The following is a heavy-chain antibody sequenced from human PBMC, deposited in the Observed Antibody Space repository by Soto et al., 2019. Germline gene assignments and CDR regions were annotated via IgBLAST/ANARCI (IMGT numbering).Heavy chain of an antibody. CDR1: GFTFSSYG. CDR3: ARGPYYYDSSGYPDY. Sequence: GGSLRLSCAASGFTFSSYGMHWVRQAPGKGLEWVSSISSSSSYIYYADSVKGRFIISRDNAKNSLYLQMNSLRAEDTAVYYCARGPYYYDSSGYPDYWGQGTLVTVSS. V-gene: IGHV3-21*01. D-gene: IGHD3-22*01. CDR2: ISSSSSYI. J-gene: IGHJ4*02.